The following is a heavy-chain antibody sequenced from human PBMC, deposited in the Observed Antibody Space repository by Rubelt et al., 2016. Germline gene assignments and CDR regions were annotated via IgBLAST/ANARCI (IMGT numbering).Heavy chain of an antibody. CDR2: ISGSGGST. V-gene: IGHV3-23*04. Sequence: EVQLVESGGGLVQPGGSVRLSCAASGFTFSSYAMNWVRQAPGKGLEWVSAISGSGGSTYYADSVKGRFTISRDNSKNTLYLQMNSLRAEDTAVYYWSASAPTLFPLVSCENSXSDXXSXXVXCLEXDV. CDR1: GFTFSSYA. D-gene: IGHD6-6*01. J-gene: IGHJ6*01. CDR3: SASAPTLFPLVSCENSXSDXXSXXVXCLEXDV.